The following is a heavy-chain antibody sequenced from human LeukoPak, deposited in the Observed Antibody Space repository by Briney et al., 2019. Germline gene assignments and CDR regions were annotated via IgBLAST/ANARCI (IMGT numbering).Heavy chain of an antibody. D-gene: IGHD6-13*01. CDR1: GFTFSSYE. V-gene: IGHV3-21*01. CDR3: AILAAEGNYYYMDV. J-gene: IGHJ6*03. CDR2: ISSSSSYI. Sequence: GGSLRLSCAASGFTFSSYEMNWVRQAPGKGLEWVSSISSSSSYIYYADSVKGRFTISRDNAKNSLYLQMNSLRAEDTAVYSCAILAAEGNYYYMDVWGKGTTVTVSS.